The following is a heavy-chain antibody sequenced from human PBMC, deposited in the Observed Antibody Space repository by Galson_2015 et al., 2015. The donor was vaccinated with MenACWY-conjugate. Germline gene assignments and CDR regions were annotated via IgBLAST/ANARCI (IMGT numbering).Heavy chain of an antibody. J-gene: IGHJ3*01. V-gene: IGHV3-7*01. CDR3: TRAKEQWLSKTFDV. CDR1: GFTFNTHW. D-gene: IGHD6-19*01. CDR2: IKHGGSGT. Sequence: SLRLSCAASGFTFNTHWMGWVRQAPGAGLQRVANIKHGGSGTYYADSVKGRFTISRDNSRNSLYLHMNNLRAEDTAVYYCTRAKEQWLSKTFDVWGQGTMVTVSS.